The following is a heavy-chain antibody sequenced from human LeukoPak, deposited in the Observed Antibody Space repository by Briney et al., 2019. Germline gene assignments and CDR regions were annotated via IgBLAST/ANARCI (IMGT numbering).Heavy chain of an antibody. V-gene: IGHV1-2*02. Sequence: RASVKVSCKSSGFTFTDHYIHWVRQGPGQGLEWVGYIGPRSTFTTSPQEFQGRVTMTRDASMSTAYMELTRLTSDDTAVYYCVREGEGPLSKDFDYWGQGTLVTVSS. J-gene: IGHJ4*02. CDR3: VREGEGPLSKDFDY. CDR2: IGPRSTFT. CDR1: GFTFTDHY. D-gene: IGHD2/OR15-2a*01.